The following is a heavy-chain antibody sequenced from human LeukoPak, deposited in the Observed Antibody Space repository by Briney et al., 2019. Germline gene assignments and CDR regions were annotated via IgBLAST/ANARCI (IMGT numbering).Heavy chain of an antibody. CDR2: ISSSSTI. J-gene: IGHJ5*02. CDR1: GFTFSSYS. V-gene: IGHV3-48*01. CDR3: ARDATYSSSPGGFDP. Sequence: PGGSLRLSCAASGFTFSSYSMNWVRQAPGKGLEWVSYISSSSTIYYADSVKGRFTISRDNAKNSLYLQMNSLRAEDTAVYYCARDATYSSSPGGFDPWGQGTLVTVSS. D-gene: IGHD6-13*01.